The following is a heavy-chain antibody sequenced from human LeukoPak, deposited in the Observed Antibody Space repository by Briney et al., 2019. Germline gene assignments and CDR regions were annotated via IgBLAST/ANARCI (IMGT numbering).Heavy chain of an antibody. V-gene: IGHV4-59*01. CDR1: GGSISSYH. CDR3: ARVKATVTSFDI. D-gene: IGHD2/OR15-2a*01. Sequence: PSETLSLTCTVSGGSISSYHGSWIRQSPGKGLEWIANIYYTGTPYYNPSLQSRVTISVGMSKNQFSLKLSTVTAADTAVYYCARVKATVTSFDIWGQGTTVTVSS. J-gene: IGHJ3*02. CDR2: IYYTGTP.